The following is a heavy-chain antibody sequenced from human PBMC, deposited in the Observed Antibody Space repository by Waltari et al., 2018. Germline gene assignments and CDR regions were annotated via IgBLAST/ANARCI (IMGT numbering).Heavy chain of an antibody. CDR3: ARVGMGCSGGSCYSRTADY. D-gene: IGHD2-15*01. CDR2: ISSSSSTI. Sequence: EVQLVESGGGLVQPGGSLRLSCAASGFTFSSYSMNWVRQAPGKGLEWVSYISSSSSTIYYADSVKGRFTISRDDAKNSLYLQMNSLRAEDTAVYYCARVGMGCSGGSCYSRTADYWGQGTLVTVSS. J-gene: IGHJ4*02. CDR1: GFTFSSYS. V-gene: IGHV3-48*04.